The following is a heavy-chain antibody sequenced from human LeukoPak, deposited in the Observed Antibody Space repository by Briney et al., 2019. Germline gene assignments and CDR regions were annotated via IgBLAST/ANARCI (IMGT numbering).Heavy chain of an antibody. J-gene: IGHJ5*02. D-gene: IGHD3-16*01. CDR2: IHTSGST. CDR1: GDSISSYY. CDR3: VRRRMLGVSGGCCWFDP. Sequence: SVTLSLTCTVSGDSISSYYWSWIRQPPGKGLEWIGYIHTSGSTNYNPSLKSRVTISVDTSKNQFSLKLSSVTAADTAVYYCVRRRMLGVSGGCCWFDPWGQGTLVTVSS. V-gene: IGHV4-4*09.